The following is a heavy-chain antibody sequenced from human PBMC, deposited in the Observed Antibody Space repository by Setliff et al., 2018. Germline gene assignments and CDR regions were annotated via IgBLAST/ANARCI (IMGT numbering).Heavy chain of an antibody. CDR1: DGSLSTYY. CDR2: VYYSGTA. CDR3: ARGGTFRYFDF. Sequence: SETLSLTCTVSDGSLSTYYWSWIRQPPGKGLEFIGYVYYSGTANYSPSRRSRLTISVDTSKNQFSLKLRSVTAADTAVYYCARGGTFRYFDFWGQGAPVTVSS. D-gene: IGHD5-12*01. V-gene: IGHV4-59*01. J-gene: IGHJ4*02.